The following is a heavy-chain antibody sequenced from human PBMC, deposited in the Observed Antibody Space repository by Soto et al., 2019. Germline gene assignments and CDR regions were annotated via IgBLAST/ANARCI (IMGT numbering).Heavy chain of an antibody. D-gene: IGHD6-19*01. Sequence: QVDLVQSGAEVKKPGASVTISCKASGSAITRYYIHWVRQATGRGLEWMGIINPGGGSASYAQKFQDRVTIDKDTSTGTVYMDLRSLRTEDTAVYYWARDTSGWSLNGLDVWGQGTTVNVSS. V-gene: IGHV1-46*01. J-gene: IGHJ6*02. CDR2: INPGGGSA. CDR1: GSAITRYY. CDR3: ARDTSGWSLNGLDV.